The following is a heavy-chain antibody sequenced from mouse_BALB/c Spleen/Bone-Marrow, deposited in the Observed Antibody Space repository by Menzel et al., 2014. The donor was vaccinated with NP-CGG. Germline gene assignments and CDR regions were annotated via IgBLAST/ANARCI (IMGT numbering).Heavy chain of an antibody. J-gene: IGHJ2*02. CDR1: GFTFSNYW. D-gene: IGHD1-2*01. CDR2: IRLKSNNYAT. CDR3: TRILRLLVY. Sequence: DVMLVESGGGLAQPGGSMKLSCVASGFTFSNYWMNWVRQSPEKGLEWVAEIRLKSNNYATQYAESVKGRLTISRDDSKSSVYLQMNNLRPEDTGIYYCTRILRLLVYWGQGTSLTVSS. V-gene: IGHV6-6*02.